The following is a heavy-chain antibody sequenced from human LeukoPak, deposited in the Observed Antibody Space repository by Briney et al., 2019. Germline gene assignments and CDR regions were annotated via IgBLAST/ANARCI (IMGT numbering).Heavy chain of an antibody. CDR3: ASIYSSSSGVGAFDI. CDR2: INPNSGGT. V-gene: IGHV1-2*06. J-gene: IGHJ3*02. CDR1: GYTFTGYY. D-gene: IGHD6-6*01. Sequence: ASVKVSCKASGYTFTGYYMHWVRQAPGQGLEWMGRINPNSGGTNYAQKFQGRVTMTRDTSISTAYMELSRLRSDDTAVYYCASIYSSSSGVGAFDIWGQGTMVTVSS.